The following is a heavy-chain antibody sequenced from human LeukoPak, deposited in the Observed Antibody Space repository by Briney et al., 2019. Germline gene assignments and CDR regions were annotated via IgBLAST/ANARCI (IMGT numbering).Heavy chain of an antibody. J-gene: IGHJ4*02. CDR1: GFTFSRYG. D-gene: IGHD3-10*01. Sequence: GGSLRLSCAASGFTFSRYGMHWVRQAPGKGLECMAFIRHDGSNKNYAESVKGRFTISRDNSKNMLSLQMNSLRVEDTAVYYCAKDSGVTSLDYWGQGTLVIVSP. CDR3: AKDSGVTSLDY. V-gene: IGHV3-30*02. CDR2: IRHDGSNK.